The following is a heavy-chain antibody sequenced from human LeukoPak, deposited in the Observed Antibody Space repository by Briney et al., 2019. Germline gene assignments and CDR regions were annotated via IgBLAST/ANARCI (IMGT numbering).Heavy chain of an antibody. V-gene: IGHV3-66*01. Sequence: GGSLRLSCKASGFTVTSNHMNWVRQAPGKGLEWVSIIYTGGTTHYADSLKDRFTISRDDSINTLYLQINSLRVEDTAVYYCARTVRTPPYYFDYWGQGTLVTVSS. CDR1: GFTVTSNH. CDR3: ARTVRTPPYYFDY. J-gene: IGHJ4*02. CDR2: IYTGGTT. D-gene: IGHD4-17*01.